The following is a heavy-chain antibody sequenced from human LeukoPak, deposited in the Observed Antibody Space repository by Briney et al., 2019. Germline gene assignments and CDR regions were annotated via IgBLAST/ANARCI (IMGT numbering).Heavy chain of an antibody. CDR3: ARGPPLGSGSYYNWFDP. CDR2: INHSGST. V-gene: IGHV4-30-2*01. CDR1: GGSISSGGYY. Sequence: PSQTLSLTCTVSGGSISSGGYYWSWIRQPPGKGLEWIGEINHSGSTNYNPSLKSRVTISVDTSKNQFSLKLSSVTAADTAVYYCARGPPLGSGSYYNWFDPWGQGTLVTVSS. J-gene: IGHJ5*02. D-gene: IGHD3-10*01.